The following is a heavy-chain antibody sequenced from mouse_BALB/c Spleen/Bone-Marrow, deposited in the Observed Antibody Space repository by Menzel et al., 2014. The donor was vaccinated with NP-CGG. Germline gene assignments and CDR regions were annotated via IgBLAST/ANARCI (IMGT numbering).Heavy chain of an antibody. J-gene: IGHJ4*01. D-gene: IGHD2-10*02. CDR2: IRSKSNNYAT. V-gene: IGHV10S3*01. Sequence: EVHLVESGGGLVQPKGSLELSCAASGFTFNTNAMNWVRQAPGKGLEWVARIRSKSNNYATYYADSVKDRFTISRDDSQSMLYLQMNDLKTEDTAMYYCVRGFGLVYWGQGTSVTVSS. CDR3: VRGFGLVY. CDR1: GFTFNTNA.